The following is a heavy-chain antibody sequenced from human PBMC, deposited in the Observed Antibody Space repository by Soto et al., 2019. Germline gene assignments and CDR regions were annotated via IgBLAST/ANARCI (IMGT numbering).Heavy chain of an antibody. D-gene: IGHD6-13*01. CDR3: ARDRDPFGSRWNGSNWFDP. CDR1: GFTFSSYA. Sequence: PGGSLRLSCAASGFTFSSYAIHWVRQAPGKGLEWVAIISSDGSNKYYTDSVKGRFTISRDNSKNTLYLQMNSLRAEDTAVYFCARDRDPFGSRWNGSNWFDPWGQGTLVTVSS. J-gene: IGHJ5*02. CDR2: ISSDGSNK. V-gene: IGHV3-30-3*01.